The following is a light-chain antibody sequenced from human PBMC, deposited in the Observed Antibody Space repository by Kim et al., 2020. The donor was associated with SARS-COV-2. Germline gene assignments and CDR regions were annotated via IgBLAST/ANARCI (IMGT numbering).Light chain of an antibody. Sequence: EILLTQSPATLSLSPGERATLSCRASQSVTRFLTWYQQKPGQAPRLLIYDASNRATGIPARFSGSGPGTDFTLTISSLEPEDFAVYYCQQRSNWPLTFGGGTKVDIK. CDR2: DAS. CDR1: QSVTRF. V-gene: IGKV3-11*01. J-gene: IGKJ4*01. CDR3: QQRSNWPLT.